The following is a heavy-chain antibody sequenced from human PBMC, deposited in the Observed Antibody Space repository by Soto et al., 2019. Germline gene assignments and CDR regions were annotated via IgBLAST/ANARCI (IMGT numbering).Heavy chain of an antibody. CDR2: IYYSGST. Sequence: SETLSLTCTVSGGSISSSSYYWGWIRQPPGKGLEWIGSIYYSGSTYYNPSLKSRVTISVDTSKNQFSLKLSSVTAADTAVYYCARHGTPDTAMVSSSYYYYGMDVWGQGTTVTVSS. D-gene: IGHD5-18*01. CDR3: ARHGTPDTAMVSSSYYYYGMDV. J-gene: IGHJ6*02. CDR1: GGSISSSSYY. V-gene: IGHV4-39*01.